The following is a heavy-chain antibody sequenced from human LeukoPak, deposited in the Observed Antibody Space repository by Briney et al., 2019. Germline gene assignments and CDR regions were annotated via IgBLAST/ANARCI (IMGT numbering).Heavy chain of an antibody. J-gene: IGHJ6*03. CDR1: VGSISSGSYY. CDR3: ARALRSMGYYYYYMDV. CDR2: IYTSGCI. V-gene: IGHV4-61*02. Sequence: PSETLSLTCTVSVGSISSGSYYWSWIRQPAGKGLECIGRIYTSGCINYNPSLKNRVTISVDTSKNQFSLKLSSVTAADTAVYYCARALRSMGYYYYYMDVWGKGTTVTVSS. D-gene: IGHD6-6*01.